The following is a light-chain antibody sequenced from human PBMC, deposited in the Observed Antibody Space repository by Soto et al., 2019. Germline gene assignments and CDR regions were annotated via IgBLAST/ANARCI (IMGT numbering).Light chain of an antibody. CDR1: SSDIGDSNY. CDR2: DVS. Sequence: QSVLTQPASVSRSPGQSITISCTGTSSDIGDSNYVSWYQQHPGKAPKLVIYDVSNRPSGVSNRFSGSKSANTASLTISGLQAEDEADYYCSSFRSSSTSYVFGTGTKVTVL. CDR3: SSFRSSSTSYV. J-gene: IGLJ1*01. V-gene: IGLV2-14*03.